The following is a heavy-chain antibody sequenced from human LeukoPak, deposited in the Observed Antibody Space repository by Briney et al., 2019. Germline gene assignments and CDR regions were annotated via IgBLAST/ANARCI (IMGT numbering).Heavy chain of an antibody. D-gene: IGHD3-10*01. CDR2: TKEDGSEK. J-gene: IGHJ4*02. V-gene: IGHV3-7*01. CDR1: GFTFSRYW. Sequence: GGSLRLSCAASGFTFSRYWMSWVRQAPGKGLEWVANTKEDGSEKYYVDSVKGRFTISRGNAKNSLYLQMNSLRAEDTAVYYCVRDTYGPSDCWGQGTLVTVSS. CDR3: VRDTYGPSDC.